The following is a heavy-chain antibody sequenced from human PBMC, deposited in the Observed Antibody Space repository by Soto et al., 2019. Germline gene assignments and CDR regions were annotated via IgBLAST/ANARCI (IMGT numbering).Heavy chain of an antibody. V-gene: IGHV3-30*18. CDR2: ISYDGSNK. CDR1: GFTFSSYG. J-gene: IGHJ3*02. Sequence: GGSLRLSCAASGFTFSSYGMHWVRQAPGKGLEWVAVISYDGSNKYYADSVKGRFTISRDNSKNTLYLQMNSLRAEDTAVYYCAKDSGGAFDIWGQGTMVTVSS. CDR3: AKDSGGAFDI.